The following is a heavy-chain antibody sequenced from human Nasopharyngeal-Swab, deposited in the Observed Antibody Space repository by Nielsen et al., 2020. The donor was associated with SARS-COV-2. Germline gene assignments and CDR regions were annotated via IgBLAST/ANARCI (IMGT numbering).Heavy chain of an antibody. CDR2: IYYSGST. J-gene: IGHJ4*02. CDR3: ASIAAAGAPGY. Sequence: PGKGLEWIGSIYYSGSTYYNPSLKSRVTISVDTSKNQFSLKLSSVTAADTAVYYCASIAAAGAPGYRGQGTLVTVSS. V-gene: IGHV4-39*01. D-gene: IGHD6-13*01.